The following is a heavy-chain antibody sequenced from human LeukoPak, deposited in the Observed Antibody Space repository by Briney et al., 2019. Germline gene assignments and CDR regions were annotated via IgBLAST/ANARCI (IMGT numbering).Heavy chain of an antibody. CDR1: GGSISSSSYY. CDR3: ARLYYDSSGYTYPFDY. CDR2: IYHSGST. J-gene: IGHJ4*02. Sequence: SETLSLTCTVSGGSISSSSYYWGWIRQPPGKGLEWIGSIYHSGSTYYNPSLKSRVTISVDTSKNQFSLKLSSVTAADTAVYYCARLYYDSSGYTYPFDYWGQGTLVTVSS. V-gene: IGHV4-39*07. D-gene: IGHD3-22*01.